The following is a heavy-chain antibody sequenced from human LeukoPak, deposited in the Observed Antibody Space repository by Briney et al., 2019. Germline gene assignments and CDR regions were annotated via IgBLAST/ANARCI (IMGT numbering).Heavy chain of an antibody. J-gene: IGHJ5*02. Sequence: GGSLRLSCAASGFTFSSYAMSWVRQAPGKGLELVSAISGSGGSTYYADSVKGRFTISRDNSKNTLYLQMNSLRAEDTAVYYCAKCGRTYYDFWSGYYGWFDPWGQGTLVTVSS. CDR3: AKCGRTYYDFWSGYYGWFDP. D-gene: IGHD3-3*01. CDR1: GFTFSSYA. CDR2: ISGSGGST. V-gene: IGHV3-23*01.